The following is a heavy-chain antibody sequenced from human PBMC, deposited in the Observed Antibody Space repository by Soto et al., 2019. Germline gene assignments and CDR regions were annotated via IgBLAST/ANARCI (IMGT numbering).Heavy chain of an antibody. V-gene: IGHV1-18*04. CDR2: ISAYNGNT. D-gene: IGHD6-19*01. J-gene: IGHJ6*02. CDR3: ATHSSGWYSLYYYYYYGMDV. CDR1: GYTFTSYG. Sequence: ASVKVSCKASGYTFTSYGISWVRQAPGQGLEWMGWISAYNGNTNYAQKLQGRVTMTTDTSTSTAYMELRSLRSDDTAVYYCATHSSGWYSLYYYYYYGMDVWGQGTTVTVSS.